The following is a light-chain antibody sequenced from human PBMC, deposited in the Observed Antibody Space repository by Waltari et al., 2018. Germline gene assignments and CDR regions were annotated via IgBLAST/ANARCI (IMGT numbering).Light chain of an antibody. J-gene: IGKJ1*01. Sequence: DIQMTQSPSTLSASVGDSVTVTCRASQSTSTGLAWYQQKPGKAPKLLIYTASQLETGVPSRFSDSGAGTEFTLTISSLQPEDIATYYCQQYNSNWTFGPGTKVEIK. CDR3: QQYNSNWT. CDR2: TAS. V-gene: IGKV1-5*03. CDR1: QSTSTG.